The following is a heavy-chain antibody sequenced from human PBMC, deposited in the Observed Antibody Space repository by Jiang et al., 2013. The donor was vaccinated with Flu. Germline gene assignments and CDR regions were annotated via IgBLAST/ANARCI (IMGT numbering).Heavy chain of an antibody. V-gene: IGHV4-59*01. CDR1: GGSISSYY. CDR2: IYYSGST. CDR3: ARVIYYSSSWLAFDI. D-gene: IGHD6-13*01. Sequence: GSGLVKPSETLSLTCTVSGGSISSYYWSWIRQPPGKGLEWIGYIYYSGSTNYNPSLKSRVTISVDTSKNQFSLKLSSVTAADTAVHYCARVIYYSSSWLAFDIWGQGTMVTVSS. J-gene: IGHJ3*02.